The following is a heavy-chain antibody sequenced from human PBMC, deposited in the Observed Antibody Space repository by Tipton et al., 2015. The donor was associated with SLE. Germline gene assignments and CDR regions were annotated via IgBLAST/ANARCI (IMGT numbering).Heavy chain of an antibody. CDR3: ASGGAYYYCGMDG. J-gene: IGHJ6*02. Sequence: TLSLTCTVSGGSISCYYWSWIRQPAGKGLAWTGRIYSSRRTNYNPSPRRRATMSVATFNNQFSLKLSSVTAADTAVNYWASGGAYYYCGMDGWGQGATVTVSS. D-gene: IGHD3-16*01. V-gene: IGHV4-4*07. CDR2: IYSSRRT. CDR1: GGSISCYY.